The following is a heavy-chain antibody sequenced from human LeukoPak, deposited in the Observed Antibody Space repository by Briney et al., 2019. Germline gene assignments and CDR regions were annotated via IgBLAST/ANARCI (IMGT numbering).Heavy chain of an antibody. CDR2: MYYRGST. CDR1: GGSVSSGSYY. D-gene: IGHD2-21*01. V-gene: IGHV4-61*01. Sequence: PSETLSLTCTVSGGSVSSGSYYWSWIRQPPGKGLEWIAYMYYRGSTNYNPSLKSRVTISVDASKNQFSLKLSSVTAADTAVYYCATIPYSCDSYYYFDYWGQGTLVTVSS. CDR3: ATIPYSCDSYYYFDY. J-gene: IGHJ4*02.